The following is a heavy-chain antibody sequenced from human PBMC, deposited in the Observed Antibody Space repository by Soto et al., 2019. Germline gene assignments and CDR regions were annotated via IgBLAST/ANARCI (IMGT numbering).Heavy chain of an antibody. CDR1: GFTFRNYD. J-gene: IGHJ6*02. V-gene: IGHV3-13*05. CDR2: ISAAGDP. CDR3: ARTDRDFYGLDV. Sequence: EVQLVESGGGLVQPGGSLRLSCEASGFTFRNYDMHWVRQGTGKGLEWVSGISAAGDPDYADSVEGRFTISRENAQNSFFLKMNSLRVGDTAVYYCARTDRDFYGLDVWGQGTMVIVSS.